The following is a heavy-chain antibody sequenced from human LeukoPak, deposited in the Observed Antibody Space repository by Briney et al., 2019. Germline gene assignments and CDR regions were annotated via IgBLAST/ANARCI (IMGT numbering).Heavy chain of an antibody. J-gene: IGHJ3*02. CDR2: INHSGST. V-gene: IGHV4-34*01. CDR3: AEYYDSSGVI. Sequence: SETLSLTCAVYGGSFSGYYWSWIRQPPGKGLEWIGGINHSGSTNYNPSLKSRVTISVDTSKNQFSLKLSSVTAADTAVYYCAEYYDSSGVIWGQGTMVTVSS. CDR1: GGSFSGYY. D-gene: IGHD3-22*01.